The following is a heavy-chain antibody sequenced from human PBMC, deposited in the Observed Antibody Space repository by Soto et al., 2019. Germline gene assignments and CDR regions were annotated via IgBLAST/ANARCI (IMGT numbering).Heavy chain of an antibody. J-gene: IGHJ6*02. CDR2: ISGYNGNT. CDR1: GYTFTSYY. CDR3: AREGGYCISTSCYAYYYYYYGMDV. Sequence: ASVKVSCKASGYTFTSYYMHWVRQAPGQGLEWMGWISGYNGNTNYAQKFQGRVTMTTDTSTNTAHMELRSLISDDTAVYYCAREGGYCISTSCYAYYYYYYGMDVWGQGTTVTVSS. V-gene: IGHV1-18*04. D-gene: IGHD2-2*01.